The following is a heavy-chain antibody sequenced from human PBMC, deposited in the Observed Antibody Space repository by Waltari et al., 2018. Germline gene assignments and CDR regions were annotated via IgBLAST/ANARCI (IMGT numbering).Heavy chain of an antibody. CDR3: ARFSPAID. J-gene: IGHJ4*02. D-gene: IGHD2-2*01. CDR1: GFTFSSHW. V-gene: IGHV3-7*01. Sequence: EVQLVESGGGLVQPGGSLRLSCAASGFTFSSHWMSWVRQAPGKGLEWVANIKQDGSEKYYVDSVKGRFTISRDNAKNSLYLQMNSLRAEDTAVYYCARFSPAIDWGQGTLVTVSS. CDR2: IKQDGSEK.